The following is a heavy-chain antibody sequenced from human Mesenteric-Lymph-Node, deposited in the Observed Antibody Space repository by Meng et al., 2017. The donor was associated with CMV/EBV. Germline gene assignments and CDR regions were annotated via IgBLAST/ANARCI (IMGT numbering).Heavy chain of an antibody. CDR3: ARAEAGYDFWSGSHWFDP. CDR2: IRYDGSNK. D-gene: IGHD3-3*01. CDR1: GFTFSIYG. V-gene: IGHV3-30*02. Sequence: GGSLRLSCAASGFTFSIYGMHWVRQAPGKGLEWVAFIRYDGSNKYYADSVKGRFTISRDNAKNSLYLQMNSLRAEDTAVYYCARAEAGYDFWSGSHWFDPWGQGTLVTVSS. J-gene: IGHJ5*02.